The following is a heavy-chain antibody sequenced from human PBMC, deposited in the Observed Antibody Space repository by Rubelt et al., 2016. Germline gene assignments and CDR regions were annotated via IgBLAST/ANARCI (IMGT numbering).Heavy chain of an antibody. D-gene: IGHD2-2*02. CDR3: ARPAIVVVPAAIGHAFDI. CDR1: SYY. V-gene: IGHV4-39*01. J-gene: IGHJ3*02. CDR2: IYYSGST. Sequence: SYYWGWIRQPPGKGLEWIGSIYYSGSTYYNPSLKSRVTISVDTSKNQFSLKLSSVTAADTAVYYCARPAIVVVPAAIGHAFDIWGQGTMVTVSS.